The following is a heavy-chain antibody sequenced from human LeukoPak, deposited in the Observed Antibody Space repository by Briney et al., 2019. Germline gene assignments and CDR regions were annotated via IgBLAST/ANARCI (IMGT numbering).Heavy chain of an antibody. CDR2: VHNVGST. D-gene: IGHD6-19*01. CDR3: ARHAEYNSGWHFYLDH. J-gene: IGHJ4*02. CDR1: GVSTTNGIYY. V-gene: IGHV4-39*01. Sequence: PSETLSLTCTVSGVSTTNGIYYWAWIRQPPGKVREWIGSVHNVGSTYYNLSLRSRVTMSIDTSKNQFSLRLNSVTAADTAVYYCARHAEYNSGWHFYLDHWGQGILVTVSS.